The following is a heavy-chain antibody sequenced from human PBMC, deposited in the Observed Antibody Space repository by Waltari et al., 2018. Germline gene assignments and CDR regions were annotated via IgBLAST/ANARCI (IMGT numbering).Heavy chain of an antibody. CDR3: ARGSPSYWALGL. J-gene: IGHJ4*02. V-gene: IGHV3-74*01. CDR1: GFTFSNYW. CDR2: RNSSARTT. Sequence: EEQLVESGGGLVQPGGSLRLSCAASGFTFSNYWMHWVRQAPGKGPVWVSRRNSSARTTNYADSVKGLFTISREHAKNTLYLQMDSLRVEDTAVYYCARGSPSYWALGLWGQGILVTVSS. D-gene: IGHD2-8*02.